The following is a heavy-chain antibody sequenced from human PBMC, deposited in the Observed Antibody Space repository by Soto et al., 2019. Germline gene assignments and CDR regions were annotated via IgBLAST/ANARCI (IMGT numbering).Heavy chain of an antibody. V-gene: IGHV3-49*04. CDR1: GFTFGDYA. CDR2: IRSKAYGGTT. Sequence: PGGSLRLSCTASGFTFGDYAMSWVRQAPGKGLEWVGFIRSKAYGGTTEYAASVKGRFTIPRDDSKSIAYLQMNSLKTEDTAVYYCTRDQSSAYYYGMDVWGQGTTVTVSS. CDR3: TRDQSSAYYYGMDV. J-gene: IGHJ6*02.